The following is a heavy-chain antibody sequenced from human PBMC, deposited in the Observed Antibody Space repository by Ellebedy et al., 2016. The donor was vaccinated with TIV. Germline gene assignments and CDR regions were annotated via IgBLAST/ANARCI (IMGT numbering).Heavy chain of an antibody. CDR1: GYTFTSYD. V-gene: IGHV1-8*01. Sequence: ASVKVSXXASGYTFTSYDINWVRQATGQGLEWMGWMNPNSGNTGYAQKFQGRVTMTRNTSIRTAYMELSSLRSEDTAVYYCARPTEAPYYYDSSGPGSFQHWGQGTLVTVSS. CDR2: MNPNSGNT. CDR3: ARPTEAPYYYDSSGPGSFQH. J-gene: IGHJ1*01. D-gene: IGHD3-22*01.